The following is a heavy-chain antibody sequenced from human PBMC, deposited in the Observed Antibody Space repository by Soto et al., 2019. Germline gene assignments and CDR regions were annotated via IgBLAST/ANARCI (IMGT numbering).Heavy chain of an antibody. CDR2: ISSSGSTI. CDR1: GFTFSDYY. Sequence: GGSLRLSCAASGFTFSDYYMSWIRQAPGKGLEWVSYISSSGSTIYYTDSVKSRFTISRDNAKNSLYLQMNSLRAEDTAVYYCAREKYSSSSGYYYGMDVGGQGTTVTVTS. CDR3: AREKYSSSSGYYYGMDV. J-gene: IGHJ6*02. D-gene: IGHD6-6*01. V-gene: IGHV3-11*01.